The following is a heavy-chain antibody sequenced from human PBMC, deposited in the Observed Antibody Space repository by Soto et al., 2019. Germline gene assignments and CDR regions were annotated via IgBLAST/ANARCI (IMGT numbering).Heavy chain of an antibody. V-gene: IGHV5-51*01. Sequence: PGESLKISCKGSGYSFTSYWIGWVRQMPGKGLEWMGIIYPGDSDTRYSPSFQGQVTISADKSISTAYLQWSSLKASDTAMYHCARHEGAEYYGMDVWGQGTTVTVSS. J-gene: IGHJ6*02. CDR3: ARHEGAEYYGMDV. CDR2: IYPGDSDT. CDR1: GYSFTSYW.